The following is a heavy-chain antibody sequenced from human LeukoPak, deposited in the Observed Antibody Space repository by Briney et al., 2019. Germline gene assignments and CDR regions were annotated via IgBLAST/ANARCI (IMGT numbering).Heavy chain of an antibody. J-gene: IGHJ3*01. Sequence: ASVEVSCKSSGYTFTSYGISWVRQAPGQGLEWMGWISGSNGNTNYAQKLQGRVTMTTDTSTSTAYMELRSLRSDDTAVYYCAREEGNWGDAFWGQGTMVTVSS. CDR2: ISGSNGNT. CDR1: GYTFTSYG. D-gene: IGHD7-27*01. V-gene: IGHV1-18*01. CDR3: AREEGNWGDAF.